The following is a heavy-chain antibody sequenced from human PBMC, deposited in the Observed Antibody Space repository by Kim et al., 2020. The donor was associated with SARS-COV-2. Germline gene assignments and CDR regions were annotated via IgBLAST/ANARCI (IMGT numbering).Heavy chain of an antibody. CDR2: IKTKAEGGTL. CDR1: GFTFTNAW. J-gene: IGHJ6*01. CDR3: STEQGSTSRYYYGM. Sequence: GGSLRISCAASGFTFTNAWMTWVRQAPGKGLEWVGRIKTKAEGGTLDYGAAVKGRFTISRDDSKDTLYLQMNSLETEDTGVYYCSTEQGSTSRYYYGM. D-gene: IGHD2-2*01. V-gene: IGHV3-15*01.